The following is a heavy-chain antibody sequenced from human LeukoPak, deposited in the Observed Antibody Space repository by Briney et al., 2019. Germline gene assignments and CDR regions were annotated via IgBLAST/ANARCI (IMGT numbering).Heavy chain of an antibody. Sequence: GGSLRLSCAASGFTFSSYAMSWVRQAPGKGLEWVSAISGSGGSTYYADSVKGRFTISRDNSKNTLYLQMNSLRTEDTAVYYCAKDLFAMTQWEQLGYWGQGTLVTVSS. J-gene: IGHJ4*02. CDR2: ISGSGGST. CDR1: GFTFSSYA. V-gene: IGHV3-23*01. CDR3: AKDLFAMTQWEQLGY. D-gene: IGHD1-26*01.